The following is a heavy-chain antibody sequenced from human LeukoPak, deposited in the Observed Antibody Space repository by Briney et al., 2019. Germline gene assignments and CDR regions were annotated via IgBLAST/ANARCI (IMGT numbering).Heavy chain of an antibody. V-gene: IGHV4-34*01. CDR3: ARGLLLYSRCPAMCCCAP. CDR1: VECSTGYN. Sequence: SETLSLTCVVHVECSTGYNWSSSPQPPGKGLEWIGEINHSGSTNYNPSLKSRVTISVDTSKNQFSLKLSSVTAADTAVYYGARGLLLYSRCPAMCCCAPWGEGTLVTVSS. D-gene: IGHD6-6*01. CDR2: INHSGST. J-gene: IGHJ5*02.